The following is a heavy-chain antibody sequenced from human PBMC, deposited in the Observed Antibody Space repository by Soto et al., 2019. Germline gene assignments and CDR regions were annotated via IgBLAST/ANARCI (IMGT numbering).Heavy chain of an antibody. Sequence: GGSLRLSCAASGFTFSSYAMHWVRQAPGKGLEWVAVISYDGSNKYYADSVKGRFTISRDNSKNTLYLQMNSLRAEDTAVYYCARDPRVVVATPRPYYFDYWGQGTLVTVSS. CDR2: ISYDGSNK. CDR3: ARDPRVVVATPRPYYFDY. D-gene: IGHD2-15*01. J-gene: IGHJ4*02. CDR1: GFTFSSYA. V-gene: IGHV3-30-3*01.